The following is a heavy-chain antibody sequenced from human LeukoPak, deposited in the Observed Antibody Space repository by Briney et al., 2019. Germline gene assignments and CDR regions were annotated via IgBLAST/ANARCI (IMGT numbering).Heavy chain of an antibody. CDR3: ARHYWTPGAFDI. Sequence: PSETLSLTCAVSGYSISSGYYWGWVRQPPGKGLEWIWSSNRTGSTHYNPSLKSRVTISVDTSKNQFSLKLTSVTATDTAVYYCARHYWTPGAFDIWGQGAMVTVSS. J-gene: IGHJ3*02. CDR2: SNRTGST. D-gene: IGHD3/OR15-3a*01. V-gene: IGHV4-38-2*01. CDR1: GYSISSGYY.